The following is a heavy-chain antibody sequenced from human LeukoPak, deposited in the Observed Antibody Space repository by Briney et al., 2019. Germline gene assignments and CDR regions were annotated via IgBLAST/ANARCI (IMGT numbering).Heavy chain of an antibody. V-gene: IGHV3-74*01. CDR2: INSDGSST. D-gene: IGHD3-16*02. CDR1: GFTFSSYW. J-gene: IGHJ6*03. CDR3: ARRSYRGVIGVYYYYYMDV. Sequence: SGGSLRLSCAASGFTFSSYWMHWVRQAPGKGLVWVSRINSDGSSTSYADSVKGRFTISRDNAKNTLYLQMNSLRAEDTAVYYCARRSYRGVIGVYYYYYMDVWGKGTPVTVSS.